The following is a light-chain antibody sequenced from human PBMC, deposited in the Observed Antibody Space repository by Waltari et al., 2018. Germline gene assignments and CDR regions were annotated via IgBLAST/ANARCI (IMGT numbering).Light chain of an antibody. J-gene: IGKJ5*01. CDR3: QQSYSTPAIT. V-gene: IGKV1-39*01. CDR2: AAS. CDR1: QSISSY. Sequence: DIQMTQSPSSLSASVGDRVTITCRASQSISSYLNGYQKKPGKAPKLLIYAASSLQSGVPSRFSGSGSGTDFTLTISSLQPEDFATYYCQQSYSTPAITFGQGTRLEIK.